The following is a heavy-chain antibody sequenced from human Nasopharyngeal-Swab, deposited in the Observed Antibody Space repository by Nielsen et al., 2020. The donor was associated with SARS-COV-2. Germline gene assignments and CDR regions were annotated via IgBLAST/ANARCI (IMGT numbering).Heavy chain of an antibody. J-gene: IGHJ3*02. D-gene: IGHD1-26*01. V-gene: IGHV1-46*01. CDR2: INPSAGST. CDR3: ARTDVGSNGAFDI. Sequence: WVRQAPGQGLEWMGIINPSAGSTSFAQKFQGRVTITRDTSTTTVYMEVTSLRSEDTAVYYWARTDVGSNGAFDIWGQGTLVTVSS.